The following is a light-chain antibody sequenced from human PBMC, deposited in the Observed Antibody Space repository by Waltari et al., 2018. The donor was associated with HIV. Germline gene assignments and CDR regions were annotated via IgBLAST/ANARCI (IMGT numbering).Light chain of an antibody. CDR1: QSVTTK. J-gene: IGKJ1*01. Sequence: EVVMTQSPATLSVSPGESATLSCSASQSVTTKLAWYQQKPGQAPRLLIYGASTRATGVPARFSGGGSGTEFTLTISSLQSEDFAVYYCLQYNNWPPWTFGQGTKVEIK. V-gene: IGKV3-15*01. CDR3: LQYNNWPPWT. CDR2: GAS.